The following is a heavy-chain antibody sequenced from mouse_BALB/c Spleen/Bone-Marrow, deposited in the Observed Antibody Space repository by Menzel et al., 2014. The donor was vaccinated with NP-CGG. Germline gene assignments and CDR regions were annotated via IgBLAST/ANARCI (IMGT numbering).Heavy chain of an antibody. D-gene: IGHD3-1*01. CDR1: GFTFTDYY. Sequence: EVQLQESGGGLVQPGGSLRLSCATSGFTFTDYYMSWVRQPPGKALEWLGFIRDKANGYTTEYSASVKGRFTISRDNSQSIPYLQMNTLRAEDSATYYCARDRAARATGYYFDYWGQGTTLTVSS. CDR2: IRDKANGYTT. J-gene: IGHJ2*01. V-gene: IGHV7-3*02. CDR3: ARDRAARATGYYFDY.